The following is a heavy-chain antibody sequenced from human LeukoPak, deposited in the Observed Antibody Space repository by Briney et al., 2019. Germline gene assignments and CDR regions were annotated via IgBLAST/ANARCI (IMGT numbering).Heavy chain of an antibody. V-gene: IGHV3-48*02. CDR2: ISSSSSTI. CDR3: ARDKGFWSGYYYYGMDV. D-gene: IGHD3-3*01. Sequence: GSLRLSCAASGFTFSSYSMNWVRQAPGKGLEWVSYISSSSSTIYYADSVKGRFTISRDNAKNSLYLQMNSLRDEDTAVYYCARDKGFWSGYYYYGMDVWGQGTTVTVSS. J-gene: IGHJ6*02. CDR1: GFTFSSYS.